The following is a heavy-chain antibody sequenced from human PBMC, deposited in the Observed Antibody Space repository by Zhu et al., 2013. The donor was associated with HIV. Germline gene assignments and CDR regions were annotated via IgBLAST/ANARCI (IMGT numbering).Heavy chain of an antibody. J-gene: IGHJ4*02. CDR3: ARDPLWGSSGYSGLGFDY. D-gene: IGHD3-22*01. Sequence: QVQLVQSGAEVKKPGASVKVSCKASGYTFTSYYMHWVRQAPGQGLEWMGIINPSGGSTSYAQKFQGRVTMTRDTSISTAYMELSRLRSDDTAVYYCARDPLWGSSGYSGLGFDYWGQGTLVTVSS. CDR1: GYTFTSYY. V-gene: IGHV1-46*01. CDR2: INPSGGST.